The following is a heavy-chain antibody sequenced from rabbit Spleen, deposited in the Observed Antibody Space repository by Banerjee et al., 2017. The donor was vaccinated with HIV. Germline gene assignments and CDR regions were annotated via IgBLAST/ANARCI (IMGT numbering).Heavy chain of an antibody. CDR2: INAATAKP. D-gene: IGHD6-1*01. V-gene: IGHV1S45*01. CDR3: AREVEIYGGYDGSGYPNYGMDL. J-gene: IGHJ6*01. CDR1: GFSFSNKAV. Sequence: QEQLVESGGGLVKPEGSLKLSCTASGFSFSNKAVMCWVRQAPGKGLEWIACINAATAKPVYATWAKGRFTISRTSSTTVTLRMTRLTAADTATYFCAREVEIYGGYDGSGYPNYGMDLWGPGTLVTVS.